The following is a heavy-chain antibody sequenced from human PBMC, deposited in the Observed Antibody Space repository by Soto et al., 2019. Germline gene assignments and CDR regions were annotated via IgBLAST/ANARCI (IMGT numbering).Heavy chain of an antibody. CDR3: ARDDYYDSSGHY. J-gene: IGHJ4*02. CDR1: GGTXISYA. V-gene: IGHV1-69*13. Sequence: SXKVSFKASGGTXISYASSLVRQAPGQGLEWRGGIIPIFGTANYAQKFQGRVTITADEYTSTAYMELSSLRSEDKAVYYCARDDYYDSSGHYWGQGTLVTVSS. D-gene: IGHD3-22*01. CDR2: IIPIFGTA.